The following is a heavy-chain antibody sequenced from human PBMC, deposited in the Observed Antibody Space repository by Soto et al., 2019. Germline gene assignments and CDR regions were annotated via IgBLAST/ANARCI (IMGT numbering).Heavy chain of an antibody. V-gene: IGHV1-3*04. CDR2: INTGNGHS. J-gene: IGHJ5*02. Sequence: QVQLVQSGPEVKKPGASVKVSCKASGYTFTRYAMHWVRQAPGQGLEWMGWINTGNGHSHYSQKFQGRVTFTRDTAATTAYMELTGLRPEDTAIYFCARNVDYFDPWGQGTLVTVSS. CDR1: GYTFTRYA. D-gene: IGHD4-17*01. CDR3: ARNVDYFDP.